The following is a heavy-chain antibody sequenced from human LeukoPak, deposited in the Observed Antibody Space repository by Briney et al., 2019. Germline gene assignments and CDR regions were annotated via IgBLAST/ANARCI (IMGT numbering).Heavy chain of an antibody. J-gene: IGHJ4*02. CDR1: GFTVSSKY. CDR3: ARGSSGSYYGFDC. D-gene: IGHD1-26*01. CDR2: IYSGGSA. V-gene: IGHV3-66*02. Sequence: GGSLRLSCAASGFTVSSKYMSWVRQAPGKGLEWVSGIYSGGSAYYADSVKGRFTISRDNSKNTLYLQMNSLRPEDTAVYYCARGSSGSYYGFDCWGQGTLVTVSS.